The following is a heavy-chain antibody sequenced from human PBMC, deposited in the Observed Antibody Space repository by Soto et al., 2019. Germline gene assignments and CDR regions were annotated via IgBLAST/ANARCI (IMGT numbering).Heavy chain of an antibody. J-gene: IGHJ4*02. CDR3: ARWPQLEPRFDY. V-gene: IGHV4-31*03. Sequence: QVQLQESGPGLVKPSQTLSLTCTVSGGSISSGGYYWSWIRQHPGKGLEWIGYIYYSGSTYYNPSLKSRFTISVDTSKNQCALKLSSVTAADTAVYYCARWPQLEPRFDYWGQGTLVTVSS. D-gene: IGHD1-1*01. CDR2: IYYSGST. CDR1: GGSISSGGYY.